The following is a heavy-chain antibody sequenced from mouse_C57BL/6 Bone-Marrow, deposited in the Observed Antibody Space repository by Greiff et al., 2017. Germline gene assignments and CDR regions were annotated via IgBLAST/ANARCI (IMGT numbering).Heavy chain of an antibody. CDR3: ARDDGGGLLSPYYYAMDD. Sequence: EVQVVESGGGLVKPGGSLKLSCAASGFTFSSYAMSWVRQTQEKRLEWVATISDGGSYTYYPDNVKGRFTISRDNAKNNLYLQMSHLKSEDTAMYYCARDDGGGLLSPYYYAMDDWGQGTSVTVAS. CDR2: ISDGGSYT. V-gene: IGHV5-4*01. CDR1: GFTFSSYA. D-gene: IGHD2-3*01. J-gene: IGHJ4*01.